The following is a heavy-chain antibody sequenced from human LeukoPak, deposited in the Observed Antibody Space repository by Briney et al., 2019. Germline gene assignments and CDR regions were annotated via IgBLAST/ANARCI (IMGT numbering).Heavy chain of an antibody. V-gene: IGHV4-34*01. J-gene: IGHJ5*02. CDR1: GGSFSGNY. CDR2: INHSGST. Sequence: PSETLSLTCAVYGGSFSGNYWSWIRQPPGTGLEWIGEINHSGSTNYNPSLKSRVTISVDTSKNQFSLKLSSVTAADTAVYYCARAGDCSSTSCNSWFDPWGQGTLVTVSS. CDR3: ARAGDCSSTSCNSWFDP. D-gene: IGHD2-2*01.